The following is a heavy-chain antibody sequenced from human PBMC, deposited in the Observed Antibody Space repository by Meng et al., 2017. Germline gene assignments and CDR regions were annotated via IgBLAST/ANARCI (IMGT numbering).Heavy chain of an antibody. V-gene: IGHV3-73*01. CDR1: GFTFSDSH. CDR3: SRQTESTHDY. CDR2: IRSKAGNYAT. Sequence: GGSLKISCTASGFTFSDSHIHWVRQASGKGLEWIGHIRSKAGNYATEYAASVRGRFTISRDDSESTAYLQMNSLKTEDTAVYYCSRQTESTHDYWGQGTLVTVSS. J-gene: IGHJ4*02.